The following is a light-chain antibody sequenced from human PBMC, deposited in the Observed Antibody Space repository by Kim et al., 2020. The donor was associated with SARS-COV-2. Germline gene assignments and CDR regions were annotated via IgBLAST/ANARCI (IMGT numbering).Light chain of an antibody. Sequence: GQRVNLSCSGTISNIGSNTRYGYQQLPGTAPKLLIYGNHERPSGVPDRFSGSKSGTSASLAISGLQSEDEAEYYCVAWDDRLNGPVFGGGTKVTVL. J-gene: IGLJ3*02. V-gene: IGLV1-44*01. CDR1: ISNIGSNT. CDR3: VAWDDRLNGPV. CDR2: GNH.